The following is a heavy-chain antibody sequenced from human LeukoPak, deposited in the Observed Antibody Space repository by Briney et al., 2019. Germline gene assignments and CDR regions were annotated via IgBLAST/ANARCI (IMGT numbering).Heavy chain of an antibody. CDR2: INSRSSTM. J-gene: IGHJ3*01. V-gene: IGHV3-48*04. Sequence: GESLRLSCVASGFTFSSYSMNWVRQAPGKGLEWVSYINSRSSTMYYADSVKGRFTISRDNAKNSLYLQMNSLRAEDTSVYYCAAAFSGGYLREPFDLWGHGTMVTVS. CDR1: GFTFSSYS. D-gene: IGHD1-26*01. CDR3: AAAFSGGYLREPFDL.